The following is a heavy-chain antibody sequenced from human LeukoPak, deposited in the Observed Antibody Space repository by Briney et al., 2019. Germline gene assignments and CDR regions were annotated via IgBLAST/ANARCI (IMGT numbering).Heavy chain of an antibody. V-gene: IGHV3-7*05. Sequence: GGSLRLSCAASGFTFSSYWMSWVRQAPGKGLEWVANIKQEGSEKNYVDSVKGRFTISRDNAKNSLYLQMNSLRAEHTAVYYCARDQDAYSSGWYGVFDYWGQGTLVTVSS. D-gene: IGHD6-19*01. CDR3: ARDQDAYSSGWYGVFDY. CDR1: GFTFSSYW. CDR2: IKQEGSEK. J-gene: IGHJ4*02.